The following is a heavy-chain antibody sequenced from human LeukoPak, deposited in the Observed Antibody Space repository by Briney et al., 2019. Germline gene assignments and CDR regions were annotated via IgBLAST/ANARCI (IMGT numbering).Heavy chain of an antibody. Sequence: PGGSLRLSCAASGFTFSNYAMSWVRQAPGKGLEWVANINRDGSKNHFVDSVKGRFTISRDNAKNFLYLQMNSLRAEDTAVYFCARDSSPYCGDDCYFDAFDLWGQGTMVTVSS. CDR1: GFTFSNYA. V-gene: IGHV3-7*03. D-gene: IGHD2-21*02. J-gene: IGHJ3*01. CDR2: INRDGSKN. CDR3: ARDSSPYCGDDCYFDAFDL.